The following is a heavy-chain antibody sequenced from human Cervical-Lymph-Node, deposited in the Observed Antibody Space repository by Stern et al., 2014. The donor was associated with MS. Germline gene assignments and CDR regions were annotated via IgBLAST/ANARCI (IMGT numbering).Heavy chain of an antibody. J-gene: IGHJ4*02. CDR2: GHYSGTT. Sequence: QVQLQESGPGLVKPSETLSLTCSVSGGSISSYYWNWIRQPPGKGLAWIANGHYSGTTNHNTSPKSRVPTLLAHPMHKISLKLTSVTAADTAVYYCAGSGTYYPDYWGQGILVTVSS. D-gene: IGHD3-3*01. CDR3: AGSGTYYPDY. CDR1: GGSISSYY. V-gene: IGHV4-59*08.